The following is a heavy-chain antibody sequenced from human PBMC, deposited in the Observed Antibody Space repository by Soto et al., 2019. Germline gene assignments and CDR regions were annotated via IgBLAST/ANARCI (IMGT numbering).Heavy chain of an antibody. CDR2: ISSGNTI. Sequence: HPGGSLRLSCAASGFTFSSYDMNWVRQAPGKGLEWVSYISSGNTIYYTESVEGRFTISRDNAKNSLYLQMNSLRAEDTAVYYCARDRTYSSGWYHYYEYWGQGALVTVSS. CDR3: ARDRTYSSGWYHYYEY. J-gene: IGHJ4*02. V-gene: IGHV3-48*01. D-gene: IGHD6-19*01. CDR1: GFTFSSYD.